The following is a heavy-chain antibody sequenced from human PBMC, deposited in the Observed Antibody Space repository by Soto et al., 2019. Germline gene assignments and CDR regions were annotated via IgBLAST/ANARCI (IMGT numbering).Heavy chain of an antibody. V-gene: IGHV3-72*01. CDR3: ARAGDSTGHSLGYY. D-gene: IGHD3-22*01. J-gene: IGHJ4*02. CDR1: GSTFSDHC. Sequence: XESLTLSVVASGSTFSDHCRDWVRQARGRGLGWVGRTRNKANSYTTGYGASVKGRSTISRDDSKNSLYLQMNSLKTEDTAVYYCARAGDSTGHSLGYYWGQGTLVTFS. CDR2: TRNKANSYTT.